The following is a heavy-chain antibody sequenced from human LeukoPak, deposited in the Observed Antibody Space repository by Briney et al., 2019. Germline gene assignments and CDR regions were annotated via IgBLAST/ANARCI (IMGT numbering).Heavy chain of an antibody. CDR3: ARDKGSSSWFSTPGYNWFDP. J-gene: IGHJ5*02. V-gene: IGHV4-39*07. D-gene: IGHD6-13*01. Sequence: PSETLSLTCTVSGGSISSSSYYWGWIRQPPGKGLEWIGSIYYSGSTYYNPSLKSRVTISVDTSKNQFSLKLSSVTAADTAVYYCARDKGSSSWFSTPGYNWFDPWGQGTLVTVSS. CDR2: IYYSGST. CDR1: GGSISSSSYY.